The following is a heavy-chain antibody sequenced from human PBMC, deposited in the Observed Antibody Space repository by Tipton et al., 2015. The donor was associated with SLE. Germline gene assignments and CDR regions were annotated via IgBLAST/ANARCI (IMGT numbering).Heavy chain of an antibody. CDR3: ARGRIAVAGNHFDY. CDR1: GGSISSYY. J-gene: IGHJ4*02. D-gene: IGHD6-19*01. CDR2: IYYSGST. Sequence: TPSLTCTVSGGSISSYYWSWIRQPPGKGLEWIGYIYYSGSTIYNPSLKSRVTISVDTSKNQFSLKLSSVTAADTAVYYCARGRIAVAGNHFDYWGQGTLVTVSS. V-gene: IGHV4-59*08.